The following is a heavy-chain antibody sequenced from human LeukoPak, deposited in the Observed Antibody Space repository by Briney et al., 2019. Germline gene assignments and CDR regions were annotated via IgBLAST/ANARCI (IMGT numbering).Heavy chain of an antibody. CDR2: IKQDGSEK. V-gene: IGHV3-7*01. D-gene: IGHD3-22*01. Sequence: GGSLRLSCAASGFTFSSYWMSWVRQAPGKGLEWVANIKQDGSEKYYVDSVKGRFTISRDNAKNSLYLQMNSLRAEDTAVYYCARDFDSSGYRFDYWGQGTLVTVSS. CDR1: GFTFSSYW. CDR3: ARDFDSSGYRFDY. J-gene: IGHJ4*02.